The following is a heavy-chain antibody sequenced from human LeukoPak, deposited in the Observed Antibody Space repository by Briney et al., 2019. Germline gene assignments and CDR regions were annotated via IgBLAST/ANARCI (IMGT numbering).Heavy chain of an antibody. J-gene: IGHJ3*02. CDR1: GFTFSSYA. CDR2: ISGSGGST. D-gene: IGHD2-15*01. Sequence: PGGSLRLSCAASGFTFSSYAMSWVRQAPGKGLEWVSAISGSGGSTYYADSVKGRFTISRDNSKNTLYLQMNSLRAEDTAVYYCAKHEDIVVVVVAFDGFDIWGQGTMVTVSS. CDR3: AKHEDIVVVVVAFDGFDI. V-gene: IGHV3-23*01.